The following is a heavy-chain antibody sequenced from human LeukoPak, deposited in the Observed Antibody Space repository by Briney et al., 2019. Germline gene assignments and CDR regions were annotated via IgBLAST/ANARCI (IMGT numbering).Heavy chain of an antibody. V-gene: IGHV3-30-3*01. CDR3: ARGREAALYYYDSSGDY. Sequence: GGSLRLSCAASGVTFSSYAMHWVRQAPGKGLEWVAVISYDGSNKYYADSVKGRFTISRDNSKNTLYLQMNSLRAEDTAVYYCARGREAALYYYDSSGDYWGQGTLVTVSS. D-gene: IGHD3-22*01. CDR2: ISYDGSNK. CDR1: GVTFSSYA. J-gene: IGHJ4*02.